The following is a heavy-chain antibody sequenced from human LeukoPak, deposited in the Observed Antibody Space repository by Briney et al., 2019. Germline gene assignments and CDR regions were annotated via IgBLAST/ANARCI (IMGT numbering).Heavy chain of an antibody. D-gene: IGHD2-15*01. V-gene: IGHV1-2*06. CDR1: GYTFTGYY. Sequence: ASVKVSCKASGYTFTGYYMHWVRQAPGQGLEWMGRINPNSSGTNYAQKFQGRVTMTRDTSISTAYMELSRLRSDDTAVYYCARDPGYCSGGSCPLGPNWGQGTLVTVSS. CDR2: INPNSSGT. CDR3: ARDPGYCSGGSCPLGPN. J-gene: IGHJ4*02.